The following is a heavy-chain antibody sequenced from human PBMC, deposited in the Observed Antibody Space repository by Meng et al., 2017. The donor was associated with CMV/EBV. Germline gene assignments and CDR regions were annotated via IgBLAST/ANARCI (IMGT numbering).Heavy chain of an antibody. V-gene: IGHV3-48*03. CDR3: ARGRYYDSSGYYDY. CDR1: GFTFSSYE. Sequence: GESLKISCAASGFTFSSYEMNWVRQAPGKGLEWVSYISSSGSTIYYADSVKGRLTISRDNAKNSLYLQMNSLRAEDTAVYYCARGRYYDSSGYYDYWGQGTLVTVSS. D-gene: IGHD3-22*01. CDR2: ISSSGSTI. J-gene: IGHJ4*02.